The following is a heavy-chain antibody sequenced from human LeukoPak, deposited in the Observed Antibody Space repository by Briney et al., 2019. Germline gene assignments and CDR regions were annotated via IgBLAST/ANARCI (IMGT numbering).Heavy chain of an antibody. CDR1: GGSTSSGGYY. J-gene: IGHJ4*02. Sequence: SETLSLTCTDSGGSTSSGGYYWSWIRQHPGKGLEWIGYIYYSGSTYYNPSLKSRVTISVDTSKNQFSLKLSSVTAADTAVYYCARGVGGGYDLGYWGQGTLVTVSS. D-gene: IGHD5-12*01. CDR2: IYYSGST. CDR3: ARGVGGGYDLGY. V-gene: IGHV4-31*03.